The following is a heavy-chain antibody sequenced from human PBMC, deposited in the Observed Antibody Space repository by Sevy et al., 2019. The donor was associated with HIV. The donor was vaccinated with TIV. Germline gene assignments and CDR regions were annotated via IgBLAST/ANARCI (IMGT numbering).Heavy chain of an antibody. CDR3: ATTREYYQGKSGYFDY. CDR2: FDPEDGER. D-gene: IGHD2-15*01. CDR1: GYTLTQLS. Sequence: ASVKVSCKVSGYTLTQLSMHWVRQAPGKGLEWMGSFDPEDGERIYAQKSQGRITMTEETSTDTAYMDLSSLKSDDTAVYYCATTREYYQGKSGYFDYWGQGALVTVSS. V-gene: IGHV1-24*01. J-gene: IGHJ4*02.